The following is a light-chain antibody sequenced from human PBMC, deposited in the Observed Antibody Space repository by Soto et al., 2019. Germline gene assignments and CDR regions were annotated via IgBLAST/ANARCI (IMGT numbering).Light chain of an antibody. CDR3: QQRFNWPLT. CDR2: DAS. CDR1: QNFIRY. Sequence: EIVLTHSPATLSLSPWARSTLSSRASQNFIRYFAWYQQKPGQAPRLLIYDASNRATGTPARFSGSGSGTDFTLIISSLEPEDFAVYYCQQRFNWPLTFGGGTKADI. J-gene: IGKJ4*01. V-gene: IGKV3-11*01.